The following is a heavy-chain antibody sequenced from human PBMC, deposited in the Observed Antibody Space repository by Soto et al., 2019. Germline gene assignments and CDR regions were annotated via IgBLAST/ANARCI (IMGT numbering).Heavy chain of an antibody. CDR1: GDSLSSGGYY. CDR2: IYYSGST. V-gene: IGHV4-31*03. CDR3: ARGRRTYFDY. J-gene: IGHJ4*02. Sequence: SETLSLTCSVSGDSLSSGGYYWSWIRQHPGKGLEWIGYIYYSGSTYYNPSLKSRVTISVDTSKNQFSLKLSSVTAADTAVYYCARGRRTYFDYWGQGTLVTVSS.